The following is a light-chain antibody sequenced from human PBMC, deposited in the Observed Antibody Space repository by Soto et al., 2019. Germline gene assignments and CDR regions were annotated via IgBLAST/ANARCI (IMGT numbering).Light chain of an antibody. CDR3: AAWDDSLNGFYV. V-gene: IGLV1-44*01. J-gene: IGLJ1*01. CDR1: SSNIGSNT. Sequence: SALTQPPSASGTPGQRVTISCSGSSSNIGSNTVNWYQQLPGTAPKLLIYSNNQQPSGVPDRFSGSKSGTSASLAISGLQSEDEADYYCAAWDDSLNGFYVFGTGTKVTVL. CDR2: SNN.